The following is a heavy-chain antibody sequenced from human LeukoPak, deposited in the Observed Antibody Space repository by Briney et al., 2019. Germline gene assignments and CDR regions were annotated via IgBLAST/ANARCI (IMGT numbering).Heavy chain of an antibody. CDR2: IAPGGGIT. Sequence: ASVRVSCKASGYTFTSHYIHWVRQAPGQGLEWMGIIAPGGGITRNAQKFQDRVTMSGDSSTSTVYMELSSLTSEDTAVYYCAGSSHQRNWFDPWGQGTLVTVS. D-gene: IGHD3-10*01. J-gene: IGHJ5*02. V-gene: IGHV1-46*01. CDR3: AGSSHQRNWFDP. CDR1: GYTFTSHY.